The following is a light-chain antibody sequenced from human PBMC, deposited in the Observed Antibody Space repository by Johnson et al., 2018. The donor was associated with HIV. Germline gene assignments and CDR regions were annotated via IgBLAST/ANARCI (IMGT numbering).Light chain of an antibody. CDR1: SSNIGNNY. CDR2: DNN. J-gene: IGLJ1*01. V-gene: IGLV1-51*01. CDR3: GTWDSSLSIFV. Sequence: QSVLTQPPSVSAAPGQKVTISCSGSSSNIGNNYVSWYQQLPGTAPKLLIYDNNKRPSGIPDRFSGSKAGSSATLRIAGLQTGDEADYYCGTWDSSLSIFVFGTGTKVTVL.